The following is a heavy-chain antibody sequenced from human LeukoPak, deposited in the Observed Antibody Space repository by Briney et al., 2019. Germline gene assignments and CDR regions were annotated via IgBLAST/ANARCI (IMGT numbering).Heavy chain of an antibody. CDR1: GGSIRSYY. CDR3: TRGPYYYYMDV. Sequence: SETLSLTCTVSGGSIRSYYWSWIRQPPGKGLGWIGYIYYSGSTNYNPSLKSRVTISVDTSKNQFSLKLSSVTAADTAVYYCTRGPYYYYMDVWGKGTTVTVSS. CDR2: IYYSGST. V-gene: IGHV4-59*01. J-gene: IGHJ6*03.